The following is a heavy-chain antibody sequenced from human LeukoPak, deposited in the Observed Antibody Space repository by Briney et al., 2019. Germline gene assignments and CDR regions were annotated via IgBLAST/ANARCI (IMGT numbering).Heavy chain of an antibody. CDR2: INPSDGST. CDR3: ARRSHQLQSDY. J-gene: IGHJ4*02. D-gene: IGHD2-2*01. CDR1: GYTFTTYY. V-gene: IGHV1-46*01. Sequence: GASVKVSCKASGYTFTTYYMHWVRQAPGQGLEWMGIINPSDGSTTYPQKFQGRVTMTIDTSTSTVYVELSSLRSEDTAVYYCARRSHQLQSDYWGQGTLVTVSS.